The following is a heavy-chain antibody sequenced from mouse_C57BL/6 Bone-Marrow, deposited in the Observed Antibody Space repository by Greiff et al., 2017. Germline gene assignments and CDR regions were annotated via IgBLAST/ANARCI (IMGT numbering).Heavy chain of an antibody. D-gene: IGHD4-1*01. CDR1: GFTFSDYG. CDR2: ISSGSSTI. V-gene: IGHV5-17*01. CDR3: ARSANWQTFDY. J-gene: IGHJ2*01. Sequence: EVQLQQSGGGLVKPGGSLKLSCAASGFTFSDYGMHWVRQAPEKGLEWVAYISSGSSTIYYADTVKGRFTISRDNAKNTLFLQMTSLRSEDTAMYYCARSANWQTFDYWGQGTTLTVSS.